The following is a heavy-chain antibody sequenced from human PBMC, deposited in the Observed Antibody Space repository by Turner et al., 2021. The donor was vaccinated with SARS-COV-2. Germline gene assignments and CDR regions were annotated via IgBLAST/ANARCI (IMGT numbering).Heavy chain of an antibody. D-gene: IGHD6-19*01. CDR3: AKAGFGYSSGWGYFDY. CDR2: IGYDGSNK. J-gene: IGHJ4*02. V-gene: IGHV3-33*06. Sequence: QVQLVKSGGGVVQPGRSLRLPCAASGFTFSSYGMHWVRQAPGKGLEWVAVIGYDGSNKYYADSVKGRFTISRDNSKNTLYLQMNSLRAEDTAVYYCAKAGFGYSSGWGYFDYWGQGTLVTVSS. CDR1: GFTFSSYG.